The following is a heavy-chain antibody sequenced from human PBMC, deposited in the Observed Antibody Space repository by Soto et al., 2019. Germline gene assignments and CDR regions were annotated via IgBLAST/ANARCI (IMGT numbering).Heavy chain of an antibody. CDR3: ATYSSSWYLPYYFDY. Sequence: QVQLQESGPGLVKPSETLSLTCTVSGGSVSSGSYYWSWIRQPPGKGLEWIGYIYYSGSTNYNPSLKSRVTXSXXXSKXQFSLKLSSVTAADTAVYYCATYSSSWYLPYYFDYWGQGTLVTVSS. J-gene: IGHJ4*02. CDR1: GGSVSSGSYY. V-gene: IGHV4-61*01. CDR2: IYYSGST. D-gene: IGHD6-13*01.